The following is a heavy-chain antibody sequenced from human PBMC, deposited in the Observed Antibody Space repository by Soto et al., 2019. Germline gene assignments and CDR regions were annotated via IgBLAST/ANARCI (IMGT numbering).Heavy chain of an antibody. D-gene: IGHD4-17*01. CDR2: IYPGDSDT. J-gene: IGHJ4*02. V-gene: IGHV5-51*01. CDR1: GYNFSSKW. Sequence: PGESLKISCKGSGYNFSSKWIAWVRQMPGKGLEWMGIIYPGDSDTRYSPSFQGQVTISADKSISTAYLQWTSLKASDTAMYYCARSMTAATTGALYFDYWGQGTLVTVSS. CDR3: ARSMTAATTGALYFDY.